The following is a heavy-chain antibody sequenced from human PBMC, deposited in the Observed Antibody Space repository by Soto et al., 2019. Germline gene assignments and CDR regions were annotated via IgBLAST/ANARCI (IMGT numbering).Heavy chain of an antibody. D-gene: IGHD3-10*01. Sequence: PSETLSLTCAVYGGSFSGYYWSWIRQPPGKGLEWIGEINHSGSTNYNPSLKSRVTISVDTSKNQFPLKLSSVTAADTAVYYCARGVGVRGPKYYYYGMDVWGQGITVTVS. CDR2: INHSGST. V-gene: IGHV4-34*01. CDR3: ARGVGVRGPKYYYYGMDV. J-gene: IGHJ6*02. CDR1: GGSFSGYY.